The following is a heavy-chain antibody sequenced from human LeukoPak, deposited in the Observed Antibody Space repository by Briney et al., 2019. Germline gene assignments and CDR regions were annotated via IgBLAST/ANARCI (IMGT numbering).Heavy chain of an antibody. J-gene: IGHJ6*04. CDR1: GYTFTSYG. Sequence: AXXKVSCKASGYTFTSYGISWVRQAPGQGLEWMGWISAYNGNTNYAQKLQGRVTMTKDTSTSTAYMELRSLRSDDTAVYYCARDRENYDFWSGYYGEMDVWGKGTTVTVSS. CDR2: ISAYNGNT. CDR3: ARDRENYDFWSGYYGEMDV. D-gene: IGHD3-3*01. V-gene: IGHV1-18*01.